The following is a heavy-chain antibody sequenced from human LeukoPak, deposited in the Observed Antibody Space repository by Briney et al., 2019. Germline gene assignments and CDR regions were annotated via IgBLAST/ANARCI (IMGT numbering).Heavy chain of an antibody. CDR2: IIPIFGTA. D-gene: IGHD3-10*01. CDR3: ARDTGGSGSYSLYNWFDP. J-gene: IGHJ5*02. CDR1: GGTFSSYA. Sequence: SVKVSCKASGGTFSSYAISWVRQAPGQGLEWMGRIIPIFGTANYAQKFQGRVTVTTDESTSTAYMELSSLRSEDTAVYYCARDTGGSGSYSLYNWFDPWGQGTLVTVSS. V-gene: IGHV1-69*05.